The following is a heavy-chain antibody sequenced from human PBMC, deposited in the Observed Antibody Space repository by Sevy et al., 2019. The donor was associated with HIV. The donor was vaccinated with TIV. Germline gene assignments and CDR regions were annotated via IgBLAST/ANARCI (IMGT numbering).Heavy chain of an antibody. D-gene: IGHD3-22*01. J-gene: IGHJ3*02. Sequence: GGSLRLSCAASGFTFSSYGMHWVRQAPGKGLEWVAVIWYDGSNKYYADSVKGRFTISRDNSKKTLYLQMNSLRAEDTAVYYCARSQDYYDSSGYYSNDAFDIWGQGTMVTVSS. V-gene: IGHV3-33*01. CDR1: GFTFSSYG. CDR2: IWYDGSNK. CDR3: ARSQDYYDSSGYYSNDAFDI.